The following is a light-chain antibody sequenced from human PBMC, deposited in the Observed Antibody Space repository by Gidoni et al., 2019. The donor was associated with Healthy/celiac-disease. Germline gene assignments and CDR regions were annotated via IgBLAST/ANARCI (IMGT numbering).Light chain of an antibody. J-gene: IGKJ2*01. CDR2: GAS. V-gene: IGKV3-15*01. CDR1: QSVSSN. CDR3: QQYNNWPPYT. Sequence: EIVMTQSTATLSVSPGERATLSCRASQSVSSNLAWYQQKPGQAPRLLIYGASTRATGIPARFSGSGSGPEFTLTISSLQSDAFAVYYCQQYNNWPPYTFXQXTKLEIK.